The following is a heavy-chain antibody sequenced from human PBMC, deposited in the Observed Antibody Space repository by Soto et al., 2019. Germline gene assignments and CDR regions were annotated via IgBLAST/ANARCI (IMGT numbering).Heavy chain of an antibody. CDR2: IYYSGST. D-gene: IGHD5-12*01. CDR3: ARGGGAYSGPFDY. Sequence: SETLSLTCTVSGGSISSYYWSWNRQPPGKGLEWIGYIYYSGSTNYNPSLKSRVTISVDTSKNQFSLKLSSVTAADTAVYYCARGGGAYSGPFDYWGQGTLVTVSS. V-gene: IGHV4-59*01. J-gene: IGHJ4*02. CDR1: GGSISSYY.